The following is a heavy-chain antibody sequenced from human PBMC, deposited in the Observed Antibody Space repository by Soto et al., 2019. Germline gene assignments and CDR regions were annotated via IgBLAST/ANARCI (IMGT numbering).Heavy chain of an antibody. Sequence: SETLSLTCTVSGGSISSYYWSWIRQPPGKGLEWIGYIYYSGSTNYNPSLKSRVTISVDTSKNQFSLKLSSVTAADTAVYYCARQWRGHFDYWGRGTLVTVSS. V-gene: IGHV4-59*08. CDR1: GGSISSYY. D-gene: IGHD3-10*01. CDR3: ARQWRGHFDY. CDR2: IYYSGST. J-gene: IGHJ4*02.